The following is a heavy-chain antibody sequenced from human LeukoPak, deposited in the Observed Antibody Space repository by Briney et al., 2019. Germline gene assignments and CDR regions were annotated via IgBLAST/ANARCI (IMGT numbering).Heavy chain of an antibody. D-gene: IGHD2-2*02. CDR1: GFTFSSYG. J-gene: IGHJ4*02. Sequence: GGSLRLSCAASGFTFSSYGMHWVRQAPGKGLEGVAVIWYDGSNKYYADSVKGRFTISRDNSKNTLYLQMNSLRAEDTAVYYCAKGPRRSYSGIDYWGQGTLVTVSS. CDR2: IWYDGSNK. CDR3: AKGPRRSYSGIDY. V-gene: IGHV3-33*06.